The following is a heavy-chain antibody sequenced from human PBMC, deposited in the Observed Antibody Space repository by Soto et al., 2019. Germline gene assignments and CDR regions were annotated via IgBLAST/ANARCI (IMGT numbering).Heavy chain of an antibody. V-gene: IGHV1-18*01. D-gene: IGHD3-16*02. CDR3: ARDHSGYDYIWGSYRPPNLDY. CDR1: GYTFTSYG. Sequence: ASVKVSCKASGYTFTSYGISWVRQAPGQGLEWMGWISAYNGNTNYAQKLQGRVTMTTDTSTSTAYTELRSLRSDDTAVYYCARDHSGYDYIWGSYRPPNLDYWGQGTLVTVSS. J-gene: IGHJ4*02. CDR2: ISAYNGNT.